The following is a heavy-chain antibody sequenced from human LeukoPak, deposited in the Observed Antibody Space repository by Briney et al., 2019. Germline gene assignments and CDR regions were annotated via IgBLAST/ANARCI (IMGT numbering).Heavy chain of an antibody. V-gene: IGHV4-4*07. CDR3: ARSFLTNYYIDY. Sequence: SETLSLTCTVSGGSISSYYWSWIRQPAGKGLEWIGRICTSGSTNYNPSLRSRVTISVDTSKNHFSLKLSSVTAADTAVYYCARSFLTNYYIDYWGQGTLVTVSS. CDR2: ICTSGST. CDR1: GGSISSYY. J-gene: IGHJ4*02. D-gene: IGHD3-9*01.